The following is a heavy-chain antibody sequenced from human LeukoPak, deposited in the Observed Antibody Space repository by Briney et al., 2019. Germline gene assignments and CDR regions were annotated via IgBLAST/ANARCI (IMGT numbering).Heavy chain of an antibody. D-gene: IGHD3-22*01. CDR3: ARKYYYDSSGSIGDAFDI. Sequence: GGSLRLSCAASGFTFSSYWMSWVRQAPGKGLEWVAVIWYDGSNKYYADSVKGRFTISRDNSKNTLYLQMNSLRAEDTAVYYSARKYYYDSSGSIGDAFDIWGQGTMVTVSS. J-gene: IGHJ3*02. CDR1: GFTFSSYW. CDR2: IWYDGSNK. V-gene: IGHV3-33*08.